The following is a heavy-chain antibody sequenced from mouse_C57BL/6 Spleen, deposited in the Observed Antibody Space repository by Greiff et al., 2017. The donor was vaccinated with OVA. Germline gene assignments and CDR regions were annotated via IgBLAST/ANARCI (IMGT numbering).Heavy chain of an antibody. CDR3: ARSGYYGSSLLDY. CDR1: GYAFTNYL. CDR2: INPGSGCP. D-gene: IGHD1-1*01. J-gene: IGHJ2*01. Sequence: QVQLQQSGAELVRPGTSVTVSCKASGYAFTNYLIEWVKPRPGQGLEWIGVINPGSGCPNYNAKFKCKATQTADKSSSTAYMQLSSLTSEDAAVYCCARSGYYGSSLLDYGGQGTTLTVSS. V-gene: IGHV1-54*01.